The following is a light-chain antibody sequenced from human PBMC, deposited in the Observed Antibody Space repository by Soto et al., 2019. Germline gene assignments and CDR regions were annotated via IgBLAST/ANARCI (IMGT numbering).Light chain of an antibody. V-gene: IGLV2-23*02. J-gene: IGLJ1*01. CDR3: CSYAASRTFV. CDR1: SSDVGNYNL. CDR2: EVS. Sequence: QSALTQPASVSGSPGQSITISCTGTSSDVGNYNLVSWYQQHPGKAPKLMICEVSKRPSGVSNRFSGSKSGNTASLTISGLQAEDEADYYCCSYAASRTFVFGTGTKVTVL.